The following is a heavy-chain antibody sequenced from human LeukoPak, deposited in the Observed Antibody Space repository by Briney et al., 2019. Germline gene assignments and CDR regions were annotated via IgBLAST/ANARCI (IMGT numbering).Heavy chain of an antibody. CDR1: GGSISSGGYY. J-gene: IGHJ5*02. CDR3: ANIVEVPAAPDGVMGDRWFDP. V-gene: IGHV4-31*03. CDR2: IYYSGST. Sequence: SETLSLTCTVSGGSISSGGYYWSWIRQHPGKGLEWIGYIYYSGSTYYNPSLKSRVTISVDTSKSQFSLKLSSVTAADTAVYYCANIVEVPAAPDGVMGDRWFDPWGQGTLVTVSS. D-gene: IGHD2-2*01.